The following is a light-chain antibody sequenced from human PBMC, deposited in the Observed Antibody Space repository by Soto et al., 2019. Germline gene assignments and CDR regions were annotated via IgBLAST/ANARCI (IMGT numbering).Light chain of an antibody. CDR2: GAS. V-gene: IGKV3-15*01. Sequence: EIVFTQSPGTLSLSPGERATLSCRASQSVSSNYLAWYQQKPGQAPRLLIYGASTRATGIPARFSGSGSGTEFTLTISGLQSEDFAVYYCQQYNNWPITFGQGTRLEIK. CDR1: QSVSSN. CDR3: QQYNNWPIT. J-gene: IGKJ5*01.